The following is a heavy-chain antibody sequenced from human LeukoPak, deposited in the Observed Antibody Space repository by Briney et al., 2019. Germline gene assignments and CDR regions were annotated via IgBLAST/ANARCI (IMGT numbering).Heavy chain of an antibody. J-gene: IGHJ3*02. CDR3: ARDLTKLDYYDSSDYWAFDI. D-gene: IGHD3-22*01. CDR2: IYHSGST. V-gene: IGHV4-4*02. CDR1: GGSISSPYW. Sequence: GSLRLTCAVSGGSISSPYWWSWVRQPPGKGLEWIGEIYHSGSTNYNPSLKSRLTISVDTSKNQFSLKLSSVTAADTAVYYCARDLTKLDYYDSSDYWAFDIWGQGTMVTVSS.